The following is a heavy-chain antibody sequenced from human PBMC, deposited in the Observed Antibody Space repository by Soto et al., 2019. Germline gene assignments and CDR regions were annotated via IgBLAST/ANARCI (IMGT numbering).Heavy chain of an antibody. V-gene: IGHV6-1*01. D-gene: IGHD5-18*01. J-gene: IGHJ6*01. CDR3: ARAWLPTGHYYHYGMEV. Sequence: SPTLSLTCAISVYGVSSNSAAWNWIIQSPSRGLEWLGRTYYRSKWYNDYAVSVKSRITINPDTSKNQFSLQLNSVTPEDTAVYYCARAWLPTGHYYHYGMEVWGQATTVIVS. CDR2: TYYRSKWYN. CDR1: VYGVSSNSAA.